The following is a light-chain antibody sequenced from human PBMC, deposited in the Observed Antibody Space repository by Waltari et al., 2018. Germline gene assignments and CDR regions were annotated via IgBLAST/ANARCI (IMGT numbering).Light chain of an antibody. CDR3: YSYAGSSTFEV. J-gene: IGLJ2*01. CDR1: SSDVGSYNL. V-gene: IGLV2-23*02. CDR2: EVS. Sequence: QSDLTQPASVSGSPGQSITISCTGTSSDVGSYNLVSWYQRHPGEAPTLIIYEVSKRPSGVSDRFSGSKSGNTASLTISGLQAEDEADYFCYSYAGSSTFEVFGGGTKLTVL.